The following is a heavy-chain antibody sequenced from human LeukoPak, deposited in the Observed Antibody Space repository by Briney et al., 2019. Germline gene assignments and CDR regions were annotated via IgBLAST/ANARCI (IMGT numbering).Heavy chain of an antibody. V-gene: IGHV4-59*08. CDR3: ARHMGIAAAGNLINWYFDL. CDR2: IYYSGST. CDR1: GGSISSYY. D-gene: IGHD6-13*01. J-gene: IGHJ2*01. Sequence: PSETLSLTCTVSGGSISSYYWSWIRQPPGKGLEWIGYIYYSGSTNYNPSLKSRVTISVDTSKNQFSLKLSSVTAADTAVYYCARHMGIAAAGNLINWYFDLWGRGTLVTVSS.